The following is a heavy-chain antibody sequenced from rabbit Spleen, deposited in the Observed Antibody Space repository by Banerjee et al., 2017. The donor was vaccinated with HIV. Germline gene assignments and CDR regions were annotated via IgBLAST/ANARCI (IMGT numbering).Heavy chain of an antibody. D-gene: IGHD8-1*01. J-gene: IGHJ4*01. CDR2: IDPVFGVA. V-gene: IGHV1S7*01. Sequence: QLEESAGGLVQPGGSLKLSCKASGFTLSRYYMNWVRQAPGKGLEWIGYIDPVFGVAYYANWVNGRFSISRENAQNTVFLQMTSLTAADTATYFCARYGVGGSYFALWGPGTLVTVS. CDR3: ARYGVGGSYFAL. CDR1: GFTLSRYY.